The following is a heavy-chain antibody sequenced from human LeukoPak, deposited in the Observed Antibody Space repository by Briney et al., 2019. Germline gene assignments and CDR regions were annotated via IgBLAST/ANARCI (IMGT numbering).Heavy chain of an antibody. J-gene: IGHJ4*02. Sequence: GGSLRLSCAASGFTFDDYAMHWGRQAPGKGLEWVSGISWNSGSIGYADSVKGRFTISRDNAKNSLYLQMNSLRAEDTALYYCAKSQSNYDFWSGYDYWGQGTLVTVSS. D-gene: IGHD3-3*01. CDR2: ISWNSGSI. V-gene: IGHV3-9*01. CDR1: GFTFDDYA. CDR3: AKSQSNYDFWSGYDY.